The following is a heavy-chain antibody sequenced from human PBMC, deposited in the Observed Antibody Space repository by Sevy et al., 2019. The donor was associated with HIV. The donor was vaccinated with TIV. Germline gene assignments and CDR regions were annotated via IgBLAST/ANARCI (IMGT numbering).Heavy chain of an antibody. CDR3: ARSVAALDFWYFDL. CDR2: TYYKSKWYS. CDR1: GDSVSSNNAA. Sequence: SETLSLTCAISGDSVSSNNAAWNWIRQSPSRGLEWRGRTYYKSKWYSHYAVSVKSRMTINPDTSKNQFSLQLNSVTPEDTAAYYCARSVAALDFWYFDLWGRGTLVTVSS. V-gene: IGHV6-1*01. D-gene: IGHD6-19*01. J-gene: IGHJ2*01.